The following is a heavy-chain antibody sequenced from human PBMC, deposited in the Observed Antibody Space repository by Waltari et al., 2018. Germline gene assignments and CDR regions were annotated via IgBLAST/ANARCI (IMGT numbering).Heavy chain of an antibody. V-gene: IGHV1-69*02. J-gene: IGHJ3*01. CDR1: GGPFSSVG. Sequence: QVQLVQSGPAVKQPGSSVTVPCKSSGGPFSSVGLHWLRQAPGQGLEWMGKIIPMPGITDYEQKFQGRLRITADRSTTTGYMELRSLGTEDTAIYYCARRVSTKGAFEVWGRGTLVTVSP. CDR2: IIPMPGIT. D-gene: IGHD5-12*01. CDR3: ARRVSTKGAFEV.